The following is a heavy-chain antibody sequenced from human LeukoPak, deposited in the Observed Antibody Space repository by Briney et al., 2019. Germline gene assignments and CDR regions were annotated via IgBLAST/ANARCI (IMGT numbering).Heavy chain of an antibody. V-gene: IGHV4-34*01. D-gene: IGHD3-10*01. CDR2: INRSGST. CDR3: ARFGTY. Sequence: PSETLSLTCAVYGGSFSGYFWSWIRQPPGKGLEWIGEINRSGSTTYNPSLKSRVTISVDTPKNQFSLKLNSVTAADTAVYYCARFGTYWGQGILVTVSS. J-gene: IGHJ4*02. CDR1: GGSFSGYF.